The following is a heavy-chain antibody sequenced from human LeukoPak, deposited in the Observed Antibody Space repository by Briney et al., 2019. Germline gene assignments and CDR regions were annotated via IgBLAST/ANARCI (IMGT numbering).Heavy chain of an antibody. Sequence: SETLTLTCTVSGGSISSGSYYWGWVRQPPGKGLEWIGSVYYSGITYYSPSLRSRVTVSSDISNNQFSLKLTSVAAADKPVYYXXXXXXXXXXGFXYWSQGALVTVSS. CDR2: VYYSGIT. V-gene: IGHV4-39*07. CDR1: GGSISSGSYY. CDR3: XXXXXXXXXGFXY. J-gene: IGHJ4*02.